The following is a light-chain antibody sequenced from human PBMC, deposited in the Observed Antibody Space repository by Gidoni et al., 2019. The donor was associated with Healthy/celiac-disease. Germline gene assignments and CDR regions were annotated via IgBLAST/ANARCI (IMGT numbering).Light chain of an antibody. CDR3: QQYDNFPT. J-gene: IGKJ4*01. CDR1: QDISNY. Sequence: DIQMTQSPSSLSASVGDRVTITCQASQDISNYLNLYQQKPGKAPKLLIYDASNLETGVPSRFSGSGSGTDFTFTISSLQPEDIATYYCQQYDNFPTFGGGTKVEIK. CDR2: DAS. V-gene: IGKV1-33*01.